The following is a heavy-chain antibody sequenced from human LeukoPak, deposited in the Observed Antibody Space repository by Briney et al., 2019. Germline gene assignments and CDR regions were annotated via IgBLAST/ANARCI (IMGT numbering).Heavy chain of an antibody. D-gene: IGHD5-18*01. CDR3: AKGTRDTAVFDY. J-gene: IGHJ4*02. CDR2: ISASGGST. Sequence: PGGSLRLSCAASGFTFSSSAMSWVRQVPGKGLEWVSGISASGGSTNYADSVRGRFTISRDNSKNTLYLQMNSLRAEDTAVYYCAKGTRDTAVFDYWGQGTLVTVSS. V-gene: IGHV3-23*01. CDR1: GFTFSSSA.